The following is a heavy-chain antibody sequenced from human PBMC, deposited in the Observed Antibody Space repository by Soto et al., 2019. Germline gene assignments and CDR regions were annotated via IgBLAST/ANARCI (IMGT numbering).Heavy chain of an antibody. J-gene: IGHJ3*02. CDR2: IYYTGNT. V-gene: IGHV4-59*01. Sequence: SETLSLTCTVSGGSISTYYWTWIRQPPGKGLEWIGYIYYTGNTYYNPSLKSRVTISVDTSKNQFSLKLSSVTAADTAVYYCARKPMNTHAFDIWGQGTMVTVSS. CDR3: ARKPMNTHAFDI. CDR1: GGSISTYY.